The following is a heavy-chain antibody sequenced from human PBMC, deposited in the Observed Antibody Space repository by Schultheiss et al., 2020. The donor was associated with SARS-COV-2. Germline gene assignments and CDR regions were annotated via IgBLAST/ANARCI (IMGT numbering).Heavy chain of an antibody. Sequence: GGSLRLSCAASGFTFSGSAMHWVRQAPGKGLEWVAVISYDGSNREYVDSVKGRFTISRDNSKNTLYLQMNSLRAEDTAVYYCAKIPAARVVFWYFDLWGRGTLVTVSS. V-gene: IGHV3-30*18. CDR1: GFTFSGSA. J-gene: IGHJ2*01. CDR3: AKIPAARVVFWYFDL. D-gene: IGHD6-13*01. CDR2: ISYDGSNR.